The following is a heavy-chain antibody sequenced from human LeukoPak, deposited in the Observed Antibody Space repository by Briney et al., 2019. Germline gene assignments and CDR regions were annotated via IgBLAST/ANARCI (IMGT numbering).Heavy chain of an antibody. CDR3: AVVVVPAAIPGYYFDY. D-gene: IGHD2-2*02. Sequence: ASVKVSCKASGYTFTGYYMHWVRQAPGQGLEWMGWINPNSGGTNYAQKFRGRVTMTRDTSISTAYMELSRLRSDDTAVYYCAVVVVPAAIPGYYFDYWGQGTLVTVSS. V-gene: IGHV1-2*02. CDR2: INPNSGGT. J-gene: IGHJ4*02. CDR1: GYTFTGYY.